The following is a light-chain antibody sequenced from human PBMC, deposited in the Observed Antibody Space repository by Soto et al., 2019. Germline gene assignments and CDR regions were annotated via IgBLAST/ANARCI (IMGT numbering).Light chain of an antibody. Sequence: EIVMTHSPDTLSLSPLEIATLSFRSSQSVSGKLAWYQHRPGQAPRLLIYDASIRATGIPARFSGSASGTVFTLNISSLQSEDFALYYCQQYNNWPPWKFGQGTKVDIK. CDR1: QSVSGK. CDR2: DAS. CDR3: QQYNNWPPWK. J-gene: IGKJ1*01. V-gene: IGKV3-15*01.